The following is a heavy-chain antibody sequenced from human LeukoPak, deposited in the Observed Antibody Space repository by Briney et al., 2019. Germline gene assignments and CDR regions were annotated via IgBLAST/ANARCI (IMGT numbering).Heavy chain of an antibody. CDR3: ARGDSSGYPDY. V-gene: IGHV4-4*02. D-gene: IGHD3-22*01. Sequence: SETLSLTCAVSGGSISSSNWWSWVRQPPGKGLEWIGEIYQGGRTNYNPSLKSRVTISVDKSKNQFSLKLSSVTAADTAVYHCARGDSSGYPDYWGQGTLVTVSS. J-gene: IGHJ4*02. CDR2: IYQGGRT. CDR1: GGSISSSNW.